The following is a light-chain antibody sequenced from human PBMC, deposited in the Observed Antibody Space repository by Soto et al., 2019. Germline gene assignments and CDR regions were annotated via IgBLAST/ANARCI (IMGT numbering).Light chain of an antibody. CDR2: EVS. V-gene: IGLV2-8*01. CDR1: SSDVGDYDY. J-gene: IGLJ1*01. CDR3: TSYAGSNNFCV. Sequence: QSVLTQPPSASVSPAQSVTISCIGTSSDVGDYDYVSWYQHHPGKAPKLIIYEVSKRPSGVPDRFSGSKSGNTASLTVSGLQAEDEADYYCTSYAGSNNFCVFGTGTKVTVL.